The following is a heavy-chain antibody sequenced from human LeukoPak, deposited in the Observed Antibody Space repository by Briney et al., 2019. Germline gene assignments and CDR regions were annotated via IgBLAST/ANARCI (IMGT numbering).Heavy chain of an antibody. Sequence: ASVNVSCKASGYMFTSYGISWVRKAPGQGLEWMGWISSYNGNTDYAQNLQGRVTMTTDTSTSTAYMELRSLTSDDTAVYYCARDQGYTSSPYYFDYWGQGSLATVSS. CDR1: GYMFTSYG. D-gene: IGHD6-13*01. V-gene: IGHV1-18*04. J-gene: IGHJ4*02. CDR2: ISSYNGNT. CDR3: ARDQGYTSSPYYFDY.